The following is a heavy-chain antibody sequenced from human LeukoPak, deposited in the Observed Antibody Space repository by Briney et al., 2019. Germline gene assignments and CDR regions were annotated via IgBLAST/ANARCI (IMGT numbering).Heavy chain of an antibody. CDR3: AGPLGYCSSTSCYTDHNFDY. V-gene: IGHV1-2*02. D-gene: IGHD2-2*02. CDR1: GYTFTGYY. CDR2: INPNSGGT. Sequence: GASVKVSCKASGYTFTGYYMHWVRQAPGQGLEWMGWINPNSGGTNYAQKFQGRVTMTRDTSISTAYMELSRLRSDDTAVYYCAGPLGYCSSTSCYTDHNFDYWGQGTLVTVSS. J-gene: IGHJ4*02.